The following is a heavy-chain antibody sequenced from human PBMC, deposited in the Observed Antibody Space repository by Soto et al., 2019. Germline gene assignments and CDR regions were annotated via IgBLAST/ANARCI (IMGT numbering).Heavy chain of an antibody. V-gene: IGHV3-21*01. CDR1: GFTFNTYS. CDR2: ISSSSSYI. J-gene: IGHJ5*02. CDR3: ARVHDYGLTNRFDP. D-gene: IGHD4-17*01. Sequence: EVQLVESGGGLVKPGGSLRLSCAASGFTFNTYSMNWVRQAPGMGLEWVSTISSSSSYIYYADSVKGRFTISRDNAKNSLYLQMNSLRAEDTAVYYCARVHDYGLTNRFDPWGHGTLVTVSS.